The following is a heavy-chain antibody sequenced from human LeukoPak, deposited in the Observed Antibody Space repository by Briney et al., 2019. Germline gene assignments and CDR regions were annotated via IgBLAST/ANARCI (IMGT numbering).Heavy chain of an antibody. D-gene: IGHD3-22*01. CDR3: ARDPFRDYDSSGYFAF. CDR1: GFTFSHYE. Sequence: GGSLRLSCTTSGFTFSHYEMNWVRQAPGKGLEWVSYISSSGSTRYYADSVKGRFTISRDNAKNSLHLQMNSLRAEDTAVYYCARDPFRDYDSSGYFAFWGQGTPVTVSS. J-gene: IGHJ4*02. CDR2: ISSSGSTR. V-gene: IGHV3-48*03.